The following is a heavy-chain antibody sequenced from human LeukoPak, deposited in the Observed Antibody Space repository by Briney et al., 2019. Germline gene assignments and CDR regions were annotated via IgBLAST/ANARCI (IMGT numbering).Heavy chain of an antibody. CDR3: ARMDGSGSYFKH. CDR1: GGSISSYY. D-gene: IGHD3-10*01. Sequence: SETLSLTCTVSGGSISSYYWSWIRQPPGKGLEWIGYIYYSGSTNYNPSLKSRVTISVDTSKNQFSLKLSSVTAADTAVYYCARMDGSGSYFKHWGQGTLVIVPS. V-gene: IGHV4-59*01. J-gene: IGHJ4*02. CDR2: IYYSGST.